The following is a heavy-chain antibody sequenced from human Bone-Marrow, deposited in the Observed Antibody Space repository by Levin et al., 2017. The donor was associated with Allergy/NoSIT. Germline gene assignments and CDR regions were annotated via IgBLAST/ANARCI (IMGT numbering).Heavy chain of an antibody. J-gene: IGHJ6*02. V-gene: IGHV3-15*07. CDR3: TTEGSGWFGELNYYYGMDV. Sequence: GGSLRLSCAASGFTFSNAWMNWVRQAPGKGLEWVGRIKSKTDGGTTDYAAPVKGRFTISRDDSKNTLYLQMNSLKTEDTAVYYCTTEGSGWFGELNYYYGMDVWGQGTTVTVSS. CDR1: GFTFSNAW. CDR2: IKSKTDGGTT. D-gene: IGHD3-10*01.